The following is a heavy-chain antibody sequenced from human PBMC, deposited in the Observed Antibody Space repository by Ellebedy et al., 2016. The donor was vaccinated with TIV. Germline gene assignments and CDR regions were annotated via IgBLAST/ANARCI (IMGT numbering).Heavy chain of an antibody. CDR2: IWYDGSNK. CDR3: ASSGYYAPFDWFDP. J-gene: IGHJ5*02. CDR1: GFTFSSYA. D-gene: IGHD3-22*01. Sequence: PGGSLRLSCAASGFTFSSYAMSWVRQAPGKGLEWVAVIWYDGSNKYYADSVKGRFTISRDNSKNTLYLQMNSLRAEDTAVYYCASSGYYAPFDWFDPWGQGTLVTVSS. V-gene: IGHV3-33*08.